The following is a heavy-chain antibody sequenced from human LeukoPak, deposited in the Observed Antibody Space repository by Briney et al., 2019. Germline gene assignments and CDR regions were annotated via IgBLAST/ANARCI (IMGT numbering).Heavy chain of an antibody. V-gene: IGHV3-23*01. J-gene: IGHJ3*01. CDR3: AKDRSCTGSSCNVGS. D-gene: IGHD2-2*01. CDR1: GFTFSSFA. Sequence: GGSLRLSCAASGFTFSSFAMSWVRQPPGKGLEWVSAISGSGGSTYYADSVKGRFTISRDNSKNTLFLQMNSLRAEDTAVYYCAKDRSCTGSSCNVGSWGQGTMVTVSS. CDR2: ISGSGGST.